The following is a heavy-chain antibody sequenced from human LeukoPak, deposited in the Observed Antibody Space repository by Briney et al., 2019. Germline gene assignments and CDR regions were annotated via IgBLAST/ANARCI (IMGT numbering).Heavy chain of an antibody. Sequence: GGSLRLSCAASGFTFSSYAMHWVRQAPGKGLEWVAVISYDGSNKYYADSVKGRFTISRDNSKNTLYLQMNSLRAEDTAVYYCARDYSAAAGRFDYWGRGTLVTVSS. CDR2: ISYDGSNK. J-gene: IGHJ4*02. CDR1: GFTFSSYA. D-gene: IGHD6-13*01. CDR3: ARDYSAAAGRFDY. V-gene: IGHV3-30-3*01.